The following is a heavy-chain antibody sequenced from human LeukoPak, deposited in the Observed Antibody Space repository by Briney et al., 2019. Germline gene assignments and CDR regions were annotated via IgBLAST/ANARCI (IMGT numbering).Heavy chain of an antibody. CDR1: GYTFTGYY. CDR3: ARSDILTYYYYAMDV. CDR2: INPNSGGT. V-gene: IGHV1-2*02. J-gene: IGHJ6*02. Sequence: ASVKVSCKASGYTFTGYYIHWVRQAPGQGLEWMGWINPNSGGTNYAQKFQGRVTMTRDTSISTAYMELRRLRSDDTAVYYCARSDILTYYYYAMDVWGQGTTVTVSS. D-gene: IGHD3-9*01.